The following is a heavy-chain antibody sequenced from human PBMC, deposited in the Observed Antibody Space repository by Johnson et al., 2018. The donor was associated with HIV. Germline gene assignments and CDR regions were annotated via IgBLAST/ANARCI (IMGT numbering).Heavy chain of an antibody. D-gene: IGHD1-26*01. J-gene: IGHJ3*02. CDR2: ISYDGSNK. Sequence: QVHLVESGGGVVQPGRSLRLSCAVSGFTFSSYGMHWVRRAPGKWLEWVAVISYDGSNKYYADSVKGRFTISRDNSKNTLYLQMTRLRAEDTAVYYCAKSGFSGSYQGAYDIWGQGTMVTVSS. V-gene: IGHV3-30*18. CDR1: GFTFSSYG. CDR3: AKSGFSGSYQGAYDI.